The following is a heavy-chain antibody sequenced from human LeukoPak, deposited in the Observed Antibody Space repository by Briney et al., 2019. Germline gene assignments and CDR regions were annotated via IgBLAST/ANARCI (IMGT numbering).Heavy chain of an antibody. J-gene: IGHJ4*02. CDR2: IYYSGST. V-gene: IGHV4-59*01. CDR1: GASINGYD. CDR3: ARGTTGAYFGTPPYFDF. D-gene: IGHD7-27*01. Sequence: SETLSLTCSVSGASINGYDWSWIRQPPGKGLECIGYIYYSGSTNYNPSLESRLTISLDTSRNQFSLRLRSVTAADTAVYFCARGTTGAYFGTPPYFDFWGQGSLVTVSS.